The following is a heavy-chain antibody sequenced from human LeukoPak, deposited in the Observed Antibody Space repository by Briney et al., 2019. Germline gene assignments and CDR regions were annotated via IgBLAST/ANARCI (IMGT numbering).Heavy chain of an antibody. J-gene: IGHJ6*02. CDR2: IRGSGDST. V-gene: IGHV3-23*01. CDR1: GFTFSNYA. CDR3: AKSPPDNYHYYYGMDV. Sequence: GGSLRLSCAASGFTFSNYAMTWVRQAPGKGLEWVSAIRGSGDSTYYADSVKGRFTIYRDQSKNTLYLQMSSLRAEDTAVYHCAKSPPDNYHYYYGMDVWGQGTTVTVSS. D-gene: IGHD5-24*01.